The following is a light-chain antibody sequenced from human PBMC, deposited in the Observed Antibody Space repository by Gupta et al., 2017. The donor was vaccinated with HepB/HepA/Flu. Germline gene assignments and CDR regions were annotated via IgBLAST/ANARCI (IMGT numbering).Light chain of an antibody. V-gene: IGKV3D-20*01. CDR3: QQYSGSPWT. J-gene: IGKJ1*01. CDR2: DAF. Sequence: EIVLTQSPATLSLSPGERATLSCGASQPVTVNYLAWYQQKPGLAPRLVIFDAFKRATGVPDRFSGSGSGADFTLTISRLEPEDFAVYYCQQYSGSPWTFGQGTKVEIK. CDR1: QPVTVNY.